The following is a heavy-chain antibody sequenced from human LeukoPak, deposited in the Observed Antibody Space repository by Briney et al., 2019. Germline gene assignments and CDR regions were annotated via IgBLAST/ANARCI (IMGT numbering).Heavy chain of an antibody. CDR1: GYTFTSYG. D-gene: IGHD6-19*01. J-gene: IGHJ4*02. Sequence: ASVKLSCKASGYTFTSYGISWVRQAPGQGLEWMGWISAYNGNTNYAQKLQGRVTMTTDTSTSTAYMELRSLRSDDTAVYYCAREDSSGWSTRLDYWGQGTLVTVSS. V-gene: IGHV1-18*01. CDR2: ISAYNGNT. CDR3: AREDSSGWSTRLDY.